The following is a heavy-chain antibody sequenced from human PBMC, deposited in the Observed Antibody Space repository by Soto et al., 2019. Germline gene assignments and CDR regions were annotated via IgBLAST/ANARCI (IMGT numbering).Heavy chain of an antibody. CDR3: ARATYYYFYGMDV. CDR2: IYYSGST. J-gene: IGHJ6*02. V-gene: IGHV4-61*01. D-gene: IGHD5-12*01. CDR1: GGSVSSGSYY. Sequence: SEPLSLTCTVSGGSVSSGSYYWSWVRQPPGKGLEWIAYIYYSGSTNYNPSLKSRVTISVDRSKNQFSLQLNSVTAPDTAVYYCARATYYYFYGMDVWCQGTTVTVSS.